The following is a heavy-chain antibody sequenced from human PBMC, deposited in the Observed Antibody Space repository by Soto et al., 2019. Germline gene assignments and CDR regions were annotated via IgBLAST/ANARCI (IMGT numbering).Heavy chain of an antibody. CDR3: ARVQFARVWRYAGNY. CDR2: INPSDGSA. Sequence: QVQLVQSGAEVKKPGASVKVSCKASGYTFTTYYMHWVRQAPGQGLEWLGIINPSDGSATYAQKFQGRVTITKETSTSTVYMDLSSLTSEDTVVYYCARVQFARVWRYAGNYWGQGTLVTVSS. V-gene: IGHV1-46*01. D-gene: IGHD3-16*01. CDR1: GYTFTTYY. J-gene: IGHJ4*02.